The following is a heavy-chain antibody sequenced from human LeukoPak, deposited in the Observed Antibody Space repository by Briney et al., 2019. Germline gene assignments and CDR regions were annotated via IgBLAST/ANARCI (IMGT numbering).Heavy chain of an antibody. J-gene: IGHJ4*02. CDR1: GGSISSGGYY. CDR2: IYYSGST. Sequence: PSQTLSLTCTVSGGSISSGGYYWSWLRQHPGTGLEWIGYIYYSGSTYYNPSLKSRVTISVDTSKNQFSLKLSSVTAADTAVYYCARKYYDFSFFDYWGQGTLVTVSS. D-gene: IGHD3-3*01. V-gene: IGHV4-31*03. CDR3: ARKYYDFSFFDY.